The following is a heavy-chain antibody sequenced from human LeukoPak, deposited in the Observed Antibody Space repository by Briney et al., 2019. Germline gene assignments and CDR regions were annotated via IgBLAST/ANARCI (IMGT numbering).Heavy chain of an antibody. J-gene: IGHJ4*02. CDR2: ISSDGSSK. V-gene: IGHV3-30*03. CDR1: GFTFSSYD. CDR3: ARSIAAAGLDY. D-gene: IGHD6-13*01. Sequence: PGGSLRLSCAASGFTFSSYDMYWVRQAPGKGLEWVAVISSDGSSKYYADSVKGRFTISRDNSKNTLYLQMNSLRAEDTAVYYCARSIAAAGLDYWGQGTLVTVSS.